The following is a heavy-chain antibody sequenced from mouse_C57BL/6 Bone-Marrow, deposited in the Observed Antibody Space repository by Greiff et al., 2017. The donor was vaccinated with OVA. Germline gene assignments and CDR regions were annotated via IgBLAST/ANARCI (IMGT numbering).Heavy chain of an antibody. J-gene: IGHJ3*01. CDR2: IRSKSNNYAT. D-gene: IGHD1-1*01. CDR3: VRPHYYGSPWFAY. V-gene: IGHV10-1*01. Sequence: EVKLVESGGGLVQPKGSLKLSCAASGFSFNTYAMNWVRQAPGKGLEWVARIRSKSNNYATYYADSVKDRFTISRDDSGSMLYLQMNNLKTEDTAMYYCVRPHYYGSPWFAYWGQGTLVTVSA. CDR1: GFSFNTYA.